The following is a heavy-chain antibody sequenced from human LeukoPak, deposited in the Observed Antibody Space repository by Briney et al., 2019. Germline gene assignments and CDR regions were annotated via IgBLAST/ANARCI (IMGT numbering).Heavy chain of an antibody. D-gene: IGHD3-10*01. J-gene: IGHJ4*02. CDR3: GRYGQVPID. Sequence: PGGSLRLSCAASGFTFSNVWMSWVRQAPGKGLEWVANIKQDGSEKNYVDSVKGRFTISRDNAKNLLYLQMNSLRVEDTAVYYCGRYGQVPIDWGQGTLVTVSS. CDR2: IKQDGSEK. CDR1: GFTFSNVW. V-gene: IGHV3-7*03.